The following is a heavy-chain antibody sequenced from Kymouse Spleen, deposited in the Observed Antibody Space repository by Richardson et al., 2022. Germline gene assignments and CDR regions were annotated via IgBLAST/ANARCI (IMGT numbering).Heavy chain of an antibody. J-gene: IGHJ4*02. Sequence: QVQLVESGGGVVQPGRSLRLSCAASGFTFSSYGMHWVRQAPGKGLEWVAVISYDGSNKYYADSVKGRFTISRDNSKNTLYLQMNSLRAEDTAVYYCAKDGGGNWDYWGQGTLVTVSS. V-gene: IGHV3-30*18. CDR3: AKDGGGNWDY. D-gene: IGHD4-23*01. CDR1: GFTFSSYG. CDR2: ISYDGSNK.